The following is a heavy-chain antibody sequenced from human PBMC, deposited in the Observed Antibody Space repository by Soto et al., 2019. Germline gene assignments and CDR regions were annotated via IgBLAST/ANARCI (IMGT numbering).Heavy chain of an antibody. Sequence: SETLSLTCTVSGGSISSSSYYWGWIRQPPGKGLEWIGSIYYSGSTYYNPSLKSRVTISVDTSKNQFSLKLSSVTAADTAVYYCARVLQWELLDYYYGMDVWGQGTTVTVSS. J-gene: IGHJ6*02. D-gene: IGHD1-26*01. CDR3: ARVLQWELLDYYYGMDV. CDR1: GGSISSSSYY. CDR2: IYYSGST. V-gene: IGHV4-39*01.